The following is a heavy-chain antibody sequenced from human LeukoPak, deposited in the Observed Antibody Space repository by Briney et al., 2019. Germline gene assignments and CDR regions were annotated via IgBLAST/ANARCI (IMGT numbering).Heavy chain of an antibody. J-gene: IGHJ4*02. CDR3: AKVGAYGDYARHDY. V-gene: IGHV4-38-2*01. CDR1: GYSISSGYY. CDR2: IYHSGDT. D-gene: IGHD4-17*01. Sequence: SETLSLTCAVSGYSISSGYYWGWIRQPPGKGLEWIGNIYHSGDTYYNPSLKSRVTISADTSKNQFSLKLSSVTAADTAVYYCAKVGAYGDYARHDYWGKGTLVSVSS.